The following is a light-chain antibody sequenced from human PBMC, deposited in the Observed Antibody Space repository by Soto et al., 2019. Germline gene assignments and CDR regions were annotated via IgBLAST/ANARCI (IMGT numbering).Light chain of an antibody. J-gene: IGKJ1*01. CDR1: QGSSSW. CDR2: GAS. CDR3: QQYDSSPHS. V-gene: IGKV1D-16*01. Sequence: DIQMTQAPSCVAASLRDRVSSRRRTSQGSSSWLAWYQQKPDKAPKLVIYGASSWQSGIPARFSGSGSGTDFTLTITRLQPEDFALYYCQQYDSSPHSFGEGTKVDIK.